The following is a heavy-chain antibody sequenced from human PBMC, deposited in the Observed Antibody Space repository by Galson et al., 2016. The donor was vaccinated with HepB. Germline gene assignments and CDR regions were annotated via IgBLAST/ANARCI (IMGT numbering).Heavy chain of an antibody. Sequence: SLRLSCAASGFTVSSHYMGWVRQAPGKGLEWVSIIYPGGETHYADSLKGRFTISRDNSKNTLYLQMNSLRAEDTAGYYCARDFFTVTDTSGWGQGTLVTVSS. CDR1: GFTVSSHY. V-gene: IGHV3-53*01. CDR3: ARDFFTVTDTSG. D-gene: IGHD6-19*01. CDR2: IYPGGET. J-gene: IGHJ4*02.